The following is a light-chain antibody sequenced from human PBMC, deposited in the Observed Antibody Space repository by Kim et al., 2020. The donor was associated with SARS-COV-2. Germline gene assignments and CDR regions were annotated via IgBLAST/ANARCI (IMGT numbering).Light chain of an antibody. V-gene: IGKV3-20*01. CDR2: GAS. CDR1: QSLSSTY. Sequence: EIVLTQSPGTLSLSPGERATLSCRASQSLSSTYTSWYQHKPGQAPRLLIYGASTRATGIPDRFSGSGSGTDFTLTISRLEPEDFAVYYCHQYVSSTWTFGQGTKVDIK. J-gene: IGKJ1*01. CDR3: HQYVSSTWT.